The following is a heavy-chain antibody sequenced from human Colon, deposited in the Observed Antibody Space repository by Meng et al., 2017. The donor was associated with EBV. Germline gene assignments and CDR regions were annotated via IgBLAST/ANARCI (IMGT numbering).Heavy chain of an antibody. CDR1: GGSISSGYW. J-gene: IGHJ4*02. Sequence: RQASRQGLLKPSETLSLTCACSGGSISSGYWWTWVRQSPGKGLEWIGEIYHSGSTNYNPSLKSRVTISVDKSKNQFSLKLTSVTAADTAVYYCARGGYYSFDYWGQRTLVTVSS. CDR3: ARGGYYSFDY. V-gene: IGHV4-4*02. D-gene: IGHD5-18*01. CDR2: IYHSGST.